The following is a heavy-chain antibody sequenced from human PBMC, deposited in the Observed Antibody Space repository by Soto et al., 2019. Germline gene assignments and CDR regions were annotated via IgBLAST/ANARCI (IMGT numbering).Heavy chain of an antibody. D-gene: IGHD4-17*01. CDR2: ISYDGSNK. J-gene: IGHJ6*02. Sequence: PVGSLRLSCAASGFTFSSYAMHWVRQAPGKGLEWVAVISYDGSNKYYADSVKGRFTISRDNSKNTLYLQMNSLRAEDTAVYYCAREAVTSDYYYYGMDVWGQGTTVTVSS. CDR1: GFTFSSYA. CDR3: AREAVTSDYYYYGMDV. V-gene: IGHV3-30-3*01.